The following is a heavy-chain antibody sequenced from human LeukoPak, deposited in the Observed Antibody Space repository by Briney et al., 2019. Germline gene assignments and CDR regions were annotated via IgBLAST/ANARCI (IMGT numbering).Heavy chain of an antibody. CDR2: FDPEDGET. CDR1: GYTLTELS. V-gene: IGHV1-24*01. CDR3: ARDKNHYDTRGDF. D-gene: IGHD3-22*01. J-gene: IGHJ4*02. Sequence: ASVKVSCKVSGYTLTELSMHWVRQAPGKGLEWMGGFDPEDGETIYAQKFQGRVTMTEDTSTSTAYMELRSLRSDDTAVYYCARDKNHYDTRGDFWGQGTLVTVSS.